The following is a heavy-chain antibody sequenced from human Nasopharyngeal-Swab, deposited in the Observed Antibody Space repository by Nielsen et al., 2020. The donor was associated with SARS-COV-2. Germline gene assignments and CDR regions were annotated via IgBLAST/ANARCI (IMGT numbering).Heavy chain of an antibody. CDR2: FDPEDGET. Sequence: ASVKVSCKVSGHTLTQLSMNWVRQAPGGGLEWMGAFDPEDGETIYAQKFQGRVTMTEDTSTDTAYLELSRLTSDDTVVYYCATEEGSGTYSVNYFDYWGQGTLVTVSS. D-gene: IGHD1-26*01. CDR1: GHTLTQLS. J-gene: IGHJ4*02. V-gene: IGHV1-24*01. CDR3: ATEEGSGTYSVNYFDY.